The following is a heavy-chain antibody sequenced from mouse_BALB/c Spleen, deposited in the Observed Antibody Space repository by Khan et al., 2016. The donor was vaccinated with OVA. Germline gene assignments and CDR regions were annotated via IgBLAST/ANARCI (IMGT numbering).Heavy chain of an antibody. D-gene: IGHD1-3*01. Sequence: VQLKESGPGLVKPSQSLSLTCTVTGFSITSDYAWNWIRQFPGNKLEWMGYISYSGTSSYNPSLRSRIPITRDTSKNKPSLQLNSVTTEDTATYYCAREGFPSSWYFDVWGAGTTVTVSS. J-gene: IGHJ1*01. CDR1: GFSITSDYA. CDR2: ISYSGTS. CDR3: AREGFPSSWYFDV. V-gene: IGHV3-2*02.